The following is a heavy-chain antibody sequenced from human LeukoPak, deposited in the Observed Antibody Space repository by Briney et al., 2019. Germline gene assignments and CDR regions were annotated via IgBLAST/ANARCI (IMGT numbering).Heavy chain of an antibody. J-gene: IGHJ2*01. D-gene: IGHD3-10*01. CDR2: IRYDGSNK. CDR3: ARDRFVTFDL. CDR1: GFTFSSYG. V-gene: IGHV3-30*02. Sequence: GGSLRLSCAASGFTFSSYGMHWVRQAPGKGLEWVAFIRYDGSNKYYADSVKGRFTISRDNSKNTPYLQMNSLRAEDTAVYYCARDRFVTFDLWGRGTLVTVSS.